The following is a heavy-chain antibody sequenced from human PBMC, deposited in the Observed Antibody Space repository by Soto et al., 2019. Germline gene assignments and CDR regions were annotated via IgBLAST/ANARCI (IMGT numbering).Heavy chain of an antibody. J-gene: IGHJ4*02. V-gene: IGHV4-59*08. CDR1: GGSISSYY. D-gene: IGHD6-19*01. Sequence: PSETLSLTCTVSGGSISSYYWSWIRQPPGKGLEWIGYIYYSGSTYYNPSLKSRVTLSIDTSKNQFSLKLSSVTAADTAVYYCARHGTVARTSPPPTGLDYWGQGTLVTVSS. CDR2: IYYSGST. CDR3: ARHGTVARTSPPPTGLDY.